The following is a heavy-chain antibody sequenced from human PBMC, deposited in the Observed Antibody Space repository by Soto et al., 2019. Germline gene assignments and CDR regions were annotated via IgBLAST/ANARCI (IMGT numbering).Heavy chain of an antibody. D-gene: IGHD1-1*01. CDR1: GGTFSSYA. Sequence: SVKVSCKASGGTFSSYAIGWVRQAPGQGLEWMGGIIPIFGTANYAQKFQGRVTITADESTSTAYMELSSLRSEDTAVYYCARDLAGTTGYYGMDVWGQGTTVTVSS. V-gene: IGHV1-69*13. J-gene: IGHJ6*02. CDR3: ARDLAGTTGYYGMDV. CDR2: IIPIFGTA.